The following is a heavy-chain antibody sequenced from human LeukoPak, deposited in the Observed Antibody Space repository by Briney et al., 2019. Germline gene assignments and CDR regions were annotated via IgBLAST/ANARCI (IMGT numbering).Heavy chain of an antibody. CDR2: ISGSGDST. V-gene: IGHV3-23*01. D-gene: IGHD3-10*01. Sequence: GRSLSLSCAVSGFIFSNYAMNWVRQAPGKGLEWVSAISGSGDSTYYADSVKGRFTISRDNSKNTLSLQMNSLRAEDTAVYYCAKDHDYYASGPIWGQGTMVTVSS. CDR1: GFIFSNYA. J-gene: IGHJ3*02. CDR3: AKDHDYYASGPI.